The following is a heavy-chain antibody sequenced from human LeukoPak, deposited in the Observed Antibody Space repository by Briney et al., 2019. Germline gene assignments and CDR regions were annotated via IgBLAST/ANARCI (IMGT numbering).Heavy chain of an antibody. CDR1: GFTFDEHA. CDR2: IMWDGVTR. CDR3: TKDITPGGADV. Sequence: GGSLRLSCAASGFTFDEHAMHWVRQAPGKGLEWVAGIMWDGVTRGYADSVKGRFTISIDSAKNSLYLQMNSLRVEDTAFYYSTKDITPGGADVWGQGTTVIVSS. D-gene: IGHD1-26*01. J-gene: IGHJ6*02. V-gene: IGHV3-9*01.